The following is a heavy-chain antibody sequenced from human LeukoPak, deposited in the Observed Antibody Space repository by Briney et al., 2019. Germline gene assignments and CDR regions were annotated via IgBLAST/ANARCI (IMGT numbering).Heavy chain of an antibody. CDR3: AVTRTRGDH. J-gene: IGHJ4*02. D-gene: IGHD3-10*01. CDR2: INQDGNDK. CDR1: GFTFSNYW. Sequence: GGSLRLSCAASGFTFSNYWMTWIRQAPGEGLEWVANINQDGNDKYYVDSVKGRFTISRDNTKSSVFLQMNSLRAEDTAVYYCAVTRTRGDHWGQGTLVTVSS. V-gene: IGHV3-7*03.